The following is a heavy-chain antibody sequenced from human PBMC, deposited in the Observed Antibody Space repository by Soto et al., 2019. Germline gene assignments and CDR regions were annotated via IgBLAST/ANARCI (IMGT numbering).Heavy chain of an antibody. CDR3: ARHPGYYDILTGYTTYYFDY. J-gene: IGHJ4*02. CDR2: IYYRGNT. D-gene: IGHD3-9*01. Sequence: SETLSLTCTVSGGSIGTYYWSWIRQPPGKGLEWIGYIYYRGNTDYNPSLKSRVTISLDTPKNQFPLKLSSVTAADTAVYYCARHPGYYDILTGYTTYYFDYWGQGILVT. CDR1: GGSIGTYY. V-gene: IGHV4-59*08.